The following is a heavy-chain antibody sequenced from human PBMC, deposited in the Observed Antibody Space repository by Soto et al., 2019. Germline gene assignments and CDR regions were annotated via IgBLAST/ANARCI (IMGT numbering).Heavy chain of an antibody. CDR2: ISTGGDIT. Sequence: EVQLLESGGGLVQPGESLRLSCAVSGFTFSTYDMSWVRQAPGKGLEWVSAISTGGDITYYVDSVKGRFTISRDNSKNTLYLQMSSLRAEDTAVYYCAKVRSPRQTDYYPMNVWGQGTTVTVSS. CDR3: AKVRSPRQTDYYPMNV. D-gene: IGHD1-1*01. J-gene: IGHJ6*02. V-gene: IGHV3-23*01. CDR1: GFTFSTYD.